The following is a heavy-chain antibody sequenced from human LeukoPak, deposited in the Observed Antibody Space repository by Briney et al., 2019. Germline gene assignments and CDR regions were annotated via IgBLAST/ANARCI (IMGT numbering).Heavy chain of an antibody. CDR3: TSGGTFDY. Sequence: GGSLRLSCTVSGFTFSNYAMNWVRQAPGKGLRWVSSISSTSTYISYTDSLKGRFTISRDNAKSSLYLQMSSLRAEDTAVYYCTSGGTFDYWGQGALVTVSS. J-gene: IGHJ4*02. CDR1: GFTFSNYA. V-gene: IGHV3-21*01. D-gene: IGHD1-26*01. CDR2: ISSTSTYI.